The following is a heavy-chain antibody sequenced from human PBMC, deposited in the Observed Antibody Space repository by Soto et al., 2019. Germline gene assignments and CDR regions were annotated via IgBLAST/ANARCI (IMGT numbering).Heavy chain of an antibody. D-gene: IGHD3-10*01. V-gene: IGHV1-46*01. Sequence: ASVKVSCKASGYTFTSYYMHWVRQAPGQGLEWMGIINPSGGSTSYAQKFQGRVTMTEDTSTDTAYMELSSLRSEDTAVYYCATDFGDGMDVWGQGTTVTVSS. CDR3: ATDFGDGMDV. J-gene: IGHJ6*02. CDR2: INPSGGST. CDR1: GYTFTSYY.